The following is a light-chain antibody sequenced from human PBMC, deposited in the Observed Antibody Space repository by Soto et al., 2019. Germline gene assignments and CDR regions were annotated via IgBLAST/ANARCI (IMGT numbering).Light chain of an antibody. V-gene: IGLV2-14*03. CDR2: DVT. CDR3: SSYSARSTL. Sequence: QSALTQPASVSGSPGQSITISCSGTSSDIGGYNYVSWYQHHPDKAPKLIIFDVTYRPSGVSGRFTGSKSGNTASLTISGLQAEDEADYYCSSYSARSTLFCRGTQLTVL. CDR1: SSDIGGYNY. J-gene: IGLJ2*01.